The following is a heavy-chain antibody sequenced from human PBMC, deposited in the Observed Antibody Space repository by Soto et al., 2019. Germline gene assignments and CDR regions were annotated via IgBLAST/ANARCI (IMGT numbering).Heavy chain of an antibody. CDR3: AKGDNLGPKTGYAFDP. V-gene: IGHV6-1*01. J-gene: IGHJ5*02. Sequence: PSQTLSRTCAISGASVSSNTASSNWIRQSPSRGLEWLGRTYFRSKWYNDYAVSVKSRIISNPDTSNKQFSLQLNSVTPEEKAVYFCAKGDNLGPKTGYAFDPWGQGSMVTVS. D-gene: IGHD5-12*01. CDR2: TYFRSKWYN. CDR1: GASVSSNTAS.